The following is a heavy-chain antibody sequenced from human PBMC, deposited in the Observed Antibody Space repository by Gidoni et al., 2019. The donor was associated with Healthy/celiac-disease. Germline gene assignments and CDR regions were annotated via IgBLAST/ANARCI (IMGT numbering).Heavy chain of an antibody. D-gene: IGHD6-6*01. CDR2: ISSSDSTT. J-gene: IGHJ4*02. CDR3: AKGAGSSSSSRGHFEY. Sequence: EVQLLESGGGLVQPGGSLRLSCAASGFPFRSYAMSWVRPAPGRGLEWVSAISSSDSTTYYADSVKGRFTISRDNSKNTLYLQMNSLRADDTAVYYCAKGAGSSSSSRGHFEYWGQGTLVTVSS. CDR1: GFPFRSYA. V-gene: IGHV3-23*01.